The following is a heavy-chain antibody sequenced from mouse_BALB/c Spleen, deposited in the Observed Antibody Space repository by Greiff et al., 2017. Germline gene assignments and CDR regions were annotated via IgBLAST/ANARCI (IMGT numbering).Heavy chain of an antibody. CDR2: IWSGGGT. D-gene: IGHD2-3*01. CDR3: VRADGSPYAMDY. V-gene: IGHV2-9-2*01. Sequence: VKLMESGPGLVAPSQSLSITCTVSGFSLTSYDISWIRQPPGKGLEWLGVIWSGGGTNYNSAFMSRLSISKDNSKGQVFLKMNSLQTDDTAIYSCVRADGSPYAMDYWGQGTSVTVSS. CDR1: GFSLTSYD. J-gene: IGHJ4*01.